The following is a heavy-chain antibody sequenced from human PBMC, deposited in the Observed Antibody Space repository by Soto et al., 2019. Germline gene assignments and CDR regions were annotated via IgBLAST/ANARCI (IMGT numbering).Heavy chain of an antibody. CDR2: IWYDGSNK. J-gene: IGHJ6*02. CDR3: ARDKHCSSTSCYLPYYGMVV. Sequence: SLRLSCAASGFTFSSYGMHWVRQAPGKGLEWVAVIWYDGSNKYYADSVKGRFTISRDNSKNTLYLQMNSLRAEDTAVYYCARDKHCSSTSCYLPYYGMVVRGQGTPVTLS. V-gene: IGHV3-33*01. D-gene: IGHD2-2*01. CDR1: GFTFSSYG.